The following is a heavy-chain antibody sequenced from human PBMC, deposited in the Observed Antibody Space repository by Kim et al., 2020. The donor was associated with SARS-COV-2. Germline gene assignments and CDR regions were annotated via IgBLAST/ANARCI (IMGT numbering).Heavy chain of an antibody. V-gene: IGHV3-11*04. D-gene: IGHD3-22*01. J-gene: IGHJ4*02. Sequence: DAVKGRYTISRDNAKKSLYMQMGSLRAEDTAVYYCAREYDSSGYYYYFDYWGQGTLVTVSS. CDR3: AREYDSSGYYYYFDY.